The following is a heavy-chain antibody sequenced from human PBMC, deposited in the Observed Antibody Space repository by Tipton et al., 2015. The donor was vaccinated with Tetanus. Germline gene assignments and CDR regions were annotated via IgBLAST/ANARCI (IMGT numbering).Heavy chain of an antibody. J-gene: IGHJ5*02. D-gene: IGHD6-19*01. CDR1: GFTFRPYA. V-gene: IGHV3-23*01. CDR3: ARNTSGSFGH. Sequence: SLRLSCAASGFTFRPYAMTWVRQAPGKGLEWVSFISGDGFSTHHADSVKGRFTISRDSSQNTVFLQMSSLRAEDTAVYYCARNTSGSFGHWGQGTLVTVSS. CDR2: ISGDGFST.